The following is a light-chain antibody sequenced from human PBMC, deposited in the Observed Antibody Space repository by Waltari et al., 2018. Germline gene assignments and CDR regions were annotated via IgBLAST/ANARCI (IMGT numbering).Light chain of an antibody. J-gene: IGKJ4*01. CDR1: QCVSSY. Sequence: EIVLTQSPATLSLSPGARATLSCRASQCVSSYLAWYQQKSGQAPRLPIYDASNRATGIPARFSGGGSGTDFTLTISSLEPEECAVYYCQRRSDWLLTFGGGTKVEIK. V-gene: IGKV3-11*01. CDR2: DAS. CDR3: QRRSDWLLT.